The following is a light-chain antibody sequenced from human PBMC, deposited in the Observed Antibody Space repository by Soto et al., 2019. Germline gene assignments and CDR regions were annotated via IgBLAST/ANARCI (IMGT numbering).Light chain of an antibody. Sequence: DIQMTQSPSTLSASVGDRVVITCRASQSISNWLAWYQQKPGRLPRLLIYQASTLESGVPSRFSGSGSGTEFTLTISSLQPDDFATYSCQQYNTYLWTFGQGTKVEIK. CDR3: QQYNTYLWT. CDR1: QSISNW. V-gene: IGKV1-5*03. J-gene: IGKJ1*01. CDR2: QAS.